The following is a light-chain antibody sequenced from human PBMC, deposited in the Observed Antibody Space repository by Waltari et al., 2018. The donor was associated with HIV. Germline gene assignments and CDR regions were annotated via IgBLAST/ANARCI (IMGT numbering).Light chain of an antibody. CDR3: QQRSNWRFT. V-gene: IGKV3-11*01. Sequence: DIVFTQSPATLSLSPGERATLSCRASQSVGTYLAWYQQRPGQAPRLLIHDASNRATGIPARFSGSGSGTDFTLTISSLEPEDFAVYYCQQRSNWRFTFGPGTKVDSK. CDR2: DAS. J-gene: IGKJ3*01. CDR1: QSVGTY.